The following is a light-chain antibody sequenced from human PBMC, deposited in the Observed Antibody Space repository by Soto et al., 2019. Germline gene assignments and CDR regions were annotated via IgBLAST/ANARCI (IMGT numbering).Light chain of an antibody. V-gene: IGLV2-14*01. CDR3: NSYTTMNTYV. Sequence: QSVLTQPASVSGSRGQSITISCTGSSTDVGAYNYVSWYQQYPGQAPNLLIYEVSRRPSGFSHRFSGSKSVNTASLTISGLQAEDEAHYYCNSYTTMNTYVFGTGTKVTVL. CDR1: STDVGAYNY. CDR2: EVS. J-gene: IGLJ1*01.